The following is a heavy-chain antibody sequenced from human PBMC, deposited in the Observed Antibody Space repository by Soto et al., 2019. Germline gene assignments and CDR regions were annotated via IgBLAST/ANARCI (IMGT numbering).Heavy chain of an antibody. D-gene: IGHD6-6*01. CDR3: AKCNSSSSGINDYFDY. J-gene: IGHJ4*02. V-gene: IGHV3-30*18. CDR1: GFTFSSYG. Sequence: LRLSCAASGFTFSSYGMHWVRQAPGKGLEWVAVISYDGSNKYYADSVKGRFTISRDNSKNTLYLQMNSLRAEDTAVYYCAKCNSSSSGINDYFDYGGQGTLVTVPS. CDR2: ISYDGSNK.